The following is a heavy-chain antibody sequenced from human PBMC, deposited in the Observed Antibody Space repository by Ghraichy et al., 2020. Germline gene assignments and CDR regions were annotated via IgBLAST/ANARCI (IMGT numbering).Heavy chain of an antibody. CDR3: AKAPIGDSETYGVVAY. CDR1: GFTFSSYA. CDR2: ISGSGGST. V-gene: IGHV3-23*01. D-gene: IGHD3-10*01. Sequence: GGSLRLSCAASGFTFSSYAMNWVRQAPGKGLEWVSAISGSGGSTYYADSVKGRFTISRDNSKNTLFLQVNSLRAEDTAVYYCAKAPIGDSETYGVVAYWGQGNLVTVSS. J-gene: IGHJ4*02.